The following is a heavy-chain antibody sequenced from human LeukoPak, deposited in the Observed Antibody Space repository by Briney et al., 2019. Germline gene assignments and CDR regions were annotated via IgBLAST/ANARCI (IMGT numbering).Heavy chain of an antibody. D-gene: IGHD3-10*01. J-gene: IGHJ6*03. CDR2: INPSGGST. CDR1: GYTFTSYY. CDR3: AREPRYYYGSGSHSRYYYMDV. V-gene: IGHV1-46*01. Sequence: AASVKVSCKASGYTFTSYYMHWVRQAPGQGLEWMGIINPSGGSTNNAQKFQGRVTVTRDTSTSTVYMELSSLRFEDTAVYYCAREPRYYYGSGSHSRYYYMDVWGKETTVTVSS.